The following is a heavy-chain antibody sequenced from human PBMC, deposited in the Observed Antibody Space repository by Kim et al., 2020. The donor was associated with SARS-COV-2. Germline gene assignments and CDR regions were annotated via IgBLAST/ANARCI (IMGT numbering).Heavy chain of an antibody. J-gene: IGHJ4*02. D-gene: IGHD3-22*01. CDR3: ARSYYDSSGYLFDY. V-gene: IGHV4-4*09. Sequence: NHPPTSRFPRSVDTSKNQFSLKLSSVTAADTAVYYCARSYYDSSGYLFDYWGQGTLVTVSS.